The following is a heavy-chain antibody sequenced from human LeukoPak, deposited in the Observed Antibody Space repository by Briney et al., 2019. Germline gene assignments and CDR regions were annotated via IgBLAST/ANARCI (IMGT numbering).Heavy chain of an antibody. CDR3: ARDRGVGYYDSSGYFSWFDP. CDR2: IYHSGST. J-gene: IGHJ5*02. D-gene: IGHD3-22*01. V-gene: IGHV4-30-2*01. Sequence: SQTLSLTCTVSGGSISSGGYYWSWIRQPPGKGLEWIGYIYHSGSTYYNPSLKSRVTISVDRSKNQFSLKLSSVTAADTAVYYCARDRGVGYYDSSGYFSWFDPWGQGTLVTVSS. CDR1: GGSISSGGYY.